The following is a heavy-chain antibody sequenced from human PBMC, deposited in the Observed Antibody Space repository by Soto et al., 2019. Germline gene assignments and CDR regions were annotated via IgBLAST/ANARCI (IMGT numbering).Heavy chain of an antibody. CDR1: GYTFTSYA. D-gene: IGHD1-26*01. CDR2: INAGNGNT. V-gene: IGHV1-3*01. J-gene: IGHJ4*02. CDR3: AADSGVGATSLDY. Sequence: SVKVSFKASGYTFTSYAMHWVGQAPGQRLEWMGWINAGNGNTKYSQKFQGRVTITRDMSTSTAYMELSSLRSEDTAVYYCAADSGVGATSLDYWGQGTLVTVSS.